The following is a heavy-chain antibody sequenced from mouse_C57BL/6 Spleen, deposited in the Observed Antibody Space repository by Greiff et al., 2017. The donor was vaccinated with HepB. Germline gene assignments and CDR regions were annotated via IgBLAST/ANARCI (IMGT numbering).Heavy chain of an antibody. D-gene: IGHD4-1*01. J-gene: IGHJ1*03. Sequence: VQLQQSGPELVKPGASVKISCKASGYAFSSSWMNWVKQRPGKGLEWIGRIYPGDGDTNYNGKFKGKATLTADKSSSTAYMQLSSLTSEDSAVYFCARSRTGTRYWYFDVWGTGTTVTVSS. CDR1: GYAFSSSW. CDR2: IYPGDGDT. CDR3: ARSRTGTRYWYFDV. V-gene: IGHV1-82*01.